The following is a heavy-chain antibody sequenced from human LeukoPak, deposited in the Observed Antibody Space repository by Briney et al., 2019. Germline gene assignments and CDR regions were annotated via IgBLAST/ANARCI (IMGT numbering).Heavy chain of an antibody. CDR3: ARDLDWILFDY. V-gene: IGHV3-74*03. Sequence: GGSLRLSCAASGFTFSTYWMHWARQAPGKGLVWVSRVRPEGTTTAYAASVKGRFTISRDNAKNTLFLQMNSLSAEDTAVYYCARDLDWILFDYWGQGTLVTVSS. CDR1: GFTFSTYW. D-gene: IGHD3-9*01. J-gene: IGHJ4*02. CDR2: VRPEGTTT.